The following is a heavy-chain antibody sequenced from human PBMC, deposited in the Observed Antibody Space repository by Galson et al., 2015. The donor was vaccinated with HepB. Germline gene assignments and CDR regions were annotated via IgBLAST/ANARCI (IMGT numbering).Heavy chain of an antibody. CDR1: GGTFRSSA. CDR3: ARSKAVVSYCSRTSCYTGHDY. CDR2: IIPIFGTA. D-gene: IGHD2-2*02. V-gene: IGHV1-69*13. J-gene: IGHJ4*02. Sequence: SVKVSCTASGGTFRSSAISWVRQAPGQGLEWMGGIIPIFGTANYAQKFQGRVTITADEATSTAYMELSSLRSEDTAGYYCARSKAVVSYCSRTSCYTGHDYWGQGTLVTVSS.